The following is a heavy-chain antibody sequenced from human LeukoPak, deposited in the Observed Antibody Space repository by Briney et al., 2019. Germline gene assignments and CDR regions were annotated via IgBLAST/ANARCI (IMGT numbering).Heavy chain of an antibody. V-gene: IGHV3-64*01. Sequence: PGGSLRLSCAASRFTFSSYAMHWVRQAPGKGLEYVSAISSNGGSTYYANSVKGRFTISRDNSKNTLYLQMGSLRAEDMAVYYCAREGRYCSSTSCLFRDYYYYYYMDVWGKGTTVTVSS. CDR1: RFTFSSYA. CDR3: AREGRYCSSTSCLFRDYYYYYYMDV. CDR2: ISSNGGST. J-gene: IGHJ6*03. D-gene: IGHD2-2*01.